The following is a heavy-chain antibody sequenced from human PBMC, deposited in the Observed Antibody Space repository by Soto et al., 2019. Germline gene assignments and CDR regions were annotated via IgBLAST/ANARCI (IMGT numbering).Heavy chain of an antibody. CDR2: IYSDGAT. J-gene: IGHJ6*02. CDR3: SRVGCSNSNCQTRGMDV. V-gene: IGHV4-4*02. D-gene: IGHD2-2*01. Sequence: QVQLQESGPGLVKPSGTLSLTCAVSGGSISSSNWWSWVRQPAGKGLEWVGRIYSDGATNYSPSLKSRVFMSLDMSGNQFSLQLNSVTAADTAVYYCSRVGCSNSNCQTRGMDVWGQGTTVTVSS. CDR1: GGSISSSNW.